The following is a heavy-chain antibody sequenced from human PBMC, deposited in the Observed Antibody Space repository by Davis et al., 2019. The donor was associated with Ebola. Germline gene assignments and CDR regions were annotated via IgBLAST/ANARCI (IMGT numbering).Heavy chain of an antibody. CDR2: ISAYNGNT. Sequence: ASVKVSCKASGYTFTSYGISWVRQAPGQGLEWMGWISAYNGNTNYAQKLQGRVTMTTDTSTSTIYMELTSLRSEDTAVYYCTTTTLGYYSLDVWGQGTSVTVSS. CDR3: TTTTLGYYSLDV. D-gene: IGHD1-1*01. V-gene: IGHV1-18*01. J-gene: IGHJ6*02. CDR1: GYTFTSYG.